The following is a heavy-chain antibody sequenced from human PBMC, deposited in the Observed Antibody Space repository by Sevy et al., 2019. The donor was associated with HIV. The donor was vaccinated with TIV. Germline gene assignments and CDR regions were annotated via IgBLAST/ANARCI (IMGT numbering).Heavy chain of an antibody. V-gene: IGHV3-23*01. CDR1: GFAFYDYS. Sequence: GGSLRLSCAASGFAFYDYSMSWIRQAPGKGLEWVATLTFGCGKINYADSVKGRFTISRDNSKNSFYLQMDNLRVEDTALYYCAREGCSRPHDYWGQGTRVTVSS. CDR2: LTFGCGKI. J-gene: IGHJ4*02. CDR3: AREGCSRPHDY. D-gene: IGHD2-2*01.